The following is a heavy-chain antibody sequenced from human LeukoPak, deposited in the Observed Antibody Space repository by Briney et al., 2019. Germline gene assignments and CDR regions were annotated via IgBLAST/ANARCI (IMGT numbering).Heavy chain of an antibody. CDR2: IYYSGST. D-gene: IGHD3-22*01. CDR3: ARGGYYYDTSAYYFLNWFDP. V-gene: IGHV4-59*01. Sequence: SETLSLTCTVSGGSISSYYWSWIRQPPGKGLEWIGYIYYSGSTNYNPSLKSRVTISVDTSKNQFSLKLSSVTAADTAVYYCARGGYYYDTSAYYFLNWFDPWGHGTLVTVSS. CDR1: GGSISSYY. J-gene: IGHJ5*02.